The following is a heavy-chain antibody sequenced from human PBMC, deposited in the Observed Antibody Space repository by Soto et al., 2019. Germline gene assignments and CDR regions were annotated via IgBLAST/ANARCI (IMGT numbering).Heavy chain of an antibody. J-gene: IGHJ2*01. D-gene: IGHD3-22*01. CDR1: GFTFSSYA. CDR2: ISYDGSNK. Sequence: PGGSMRLSCAASGFTFSSYAMHWVRQAPGKGLEWVAVISYDGSNKYYADSVKGRFTISRDNSKNTLYLQMNSLRAEDTAVYYCARSPEITMIVVVITTGWYFDLWGRGTLVTVSS. V-gene: IGHV3-30-3*01. CDR3: ARSPEITMIVVVITTGWYFDL.